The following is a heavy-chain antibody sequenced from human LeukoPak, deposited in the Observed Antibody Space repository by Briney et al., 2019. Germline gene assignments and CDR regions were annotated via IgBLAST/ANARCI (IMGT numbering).Heavy chain of an antibody. CDR1: GFTFSSYW. D-gene: IGHD3-22*01. CDR2: INSDGSST. V-gene: IGHV3-74*01. J-gene: IGHJ4*02. Sequence: PGGSLRLSCAASGFTFSSYWMHWVRQAPGKGLVWVSRINSDGSSTSYADPVKGRFTISRDNAKNTLYLQMNSLRAEDTAVYYCARDVSYYYDSSGYFYWGQGTLVTVSS. CDR3: ARDVSYYYDSSGYFY.